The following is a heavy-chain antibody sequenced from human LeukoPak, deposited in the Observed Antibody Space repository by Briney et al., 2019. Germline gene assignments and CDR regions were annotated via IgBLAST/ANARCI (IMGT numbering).Heavy chain of an antibody. J-gene: IGHJ3*02. CDR2: IYYSGST. V-gene: IGHV4-59*01. Sequence: GSLRLSCAASGFTFSSYEMNWVRQAPGKGLEWIGYIYYSGSTNYNPSLKSRVTISVDTSKNQFSLKLSSVTAADTAVYYCARGRYLGAFDIWGQGTMVTVSS. CDR1: GFTFSSYE. D-gene: IGHD3-9*01. CDR3: ARGRYLGAFDI.